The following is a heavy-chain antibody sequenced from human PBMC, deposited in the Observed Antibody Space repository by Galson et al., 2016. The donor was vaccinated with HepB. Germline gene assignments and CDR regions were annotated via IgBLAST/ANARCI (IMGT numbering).Heavy chain of an antibody. V-gene: IGHV4-59*02. D-gene: IGHD5-18*01. J-gene: IGHJ4*02. Sequence: LSLTCTVSGGSVSPYYWSWIRQPPGKGLEWIGYIYYSGSTNSNPSLKSRVTISVDTSKNQFSLKLSSVTAADTAVYYCARYTWIHLWPTAYFDYWGQGTLVTVSS. CDR2: IYYSGST. CDR3: ARYTWIHLWPTAYFDY. CDR1: GGSVSPYY.